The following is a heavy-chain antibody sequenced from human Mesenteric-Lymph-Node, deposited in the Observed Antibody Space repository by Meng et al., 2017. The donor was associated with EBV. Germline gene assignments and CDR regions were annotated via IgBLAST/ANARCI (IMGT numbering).Heavy chain of an antibody. CDR1: GFPFNVYD. CDR3: ANVPYSY. CDR2: ISGSGLTT. Sequence: VKLLEAGGDLVKPGGSRGLSCAASGFPFNVYDMSWVRQAPGKGLEWVSGISGSGLTTYYADSVKGRFTMSRDNPGNTLYLQMNSLRVEDTAIYYCANVPYSYWGQGTLVTVSS. V-gene: IGHV3-23*01. D-gene: IGHD5-12*01. J-gene: IGHJ4*02.